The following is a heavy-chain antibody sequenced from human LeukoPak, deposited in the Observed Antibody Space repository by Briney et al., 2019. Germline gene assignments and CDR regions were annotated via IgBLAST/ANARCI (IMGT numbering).Heavy chain of an antibody. J-gene: IGHJ4*02. CDR1: GYTFTGYY. V-gene: IGHV1-2*02. D-gene: IGHD6-19*01. Sequence: ASVKVSCKASGYTFTGYYMHWVRQAPGQGLEWMGWINPNSGGTNYAQKFQGRVAMTRDTSISTAYMELSRLRSDDTAVYYCARVGSSGWYYVDYWGQGTLVTVSS. CDR2: INPNSGGT. CDR3: ARVGSSGWYYVDY.